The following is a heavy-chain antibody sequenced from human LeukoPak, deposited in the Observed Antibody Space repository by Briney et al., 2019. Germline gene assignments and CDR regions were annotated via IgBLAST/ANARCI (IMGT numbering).Heavy chain of an antibody. D-gene: IGHD6-13*01. J-gene: IGHJ4*02. CDR3: ARGSKTAGTIYSFDY. CDR2: IKPDGSEK. V-gene: IGHV3-7*03. Sequence: GGSLRLSCAASGFTFSDYWMTWVRQAPGKGLEWVANIKPDGSEKYYVDSVKGRFTISRDNSKNTVYLQMNSLRAEDTAVYYCARGSKTAGTIYSFDYWGQGTLVTVSS. CDR1: GFTFSDYW.